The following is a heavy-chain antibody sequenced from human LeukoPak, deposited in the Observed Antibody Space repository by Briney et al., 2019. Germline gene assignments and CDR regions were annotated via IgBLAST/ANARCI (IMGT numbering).Heavy chain of an antibody. V-gene: IGHV4-59*01. J-gene: IGHJ4*02. D-gene: IGHD1-26*01. CDR2: IYYSGST. CDR3: ASVDSGSYYVGY. Sequence: SETLSLTCTVSGVSISSYYWSWIRQPPGKGLEWLGYIYYSGSTNYNPSLKSRVTISVDTSKNQFSLKLSSVSAADTAVYYCASVDSGSYYVGYWGQGALVTVSS. CDR1: GVSISSYY.